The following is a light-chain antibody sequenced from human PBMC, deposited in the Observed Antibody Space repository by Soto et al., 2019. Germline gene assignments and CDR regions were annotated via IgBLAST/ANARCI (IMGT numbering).Light chain of an antibody. V-gene: IGKV3-11*01. CDR1: QSVNSY. CDR3: QQRSNWIT. Sequence: EIVLTQSPATLSLSTGERATLSFRASQSVNSYLAWYQHKPGQSPRLLIYDASIRATGIPARFSGSGSGTDFTLTISSLEPEDFAVYYCQQRSNWITFGGGTKVDI. CDR2: DAS. J-gene: IGKJ4*01.